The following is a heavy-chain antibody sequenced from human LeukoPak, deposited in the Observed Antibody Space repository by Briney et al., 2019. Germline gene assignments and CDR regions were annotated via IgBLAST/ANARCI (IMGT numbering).Heavy chain of an antibody. CDR2: INRRGST. J-gene: IGHJ4*02. Sequence: SETLSLTCAVYGESLSGYYWSWIRQPPGKGLEWIGEINRRGSTNYNPSLKSRVTISVDTSKNQFFLKLSSVTAADTAVYYCARVPENWGQGTLVTVSS. D-gene: IGHD1-14*01. CDR1: GESLSGYY. CDR3: ARVPEN. V-gene: IGHV4-34*01.